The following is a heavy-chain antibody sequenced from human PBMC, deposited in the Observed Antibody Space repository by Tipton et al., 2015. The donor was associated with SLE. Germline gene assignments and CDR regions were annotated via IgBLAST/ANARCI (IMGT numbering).Heavy chain of an antibody. CDR1: GGSFSGYY. D-gene: IGHD3-3*01. V-gene: IGHV4-34*01. CDR2: INHSGST. J-gene: IGHJ4*02. CDR3: ATDYDFWSGYLGY. Sequence: LRLSCAVYGGSFSGYYWSWIRQPPGKGLEWIGEINHSGSTNYNPSPKSRVTISVDTSKNQFSLKLSSVTAADTAVYYCATDYDFWSGYLGYWGQGTLVTVSS.